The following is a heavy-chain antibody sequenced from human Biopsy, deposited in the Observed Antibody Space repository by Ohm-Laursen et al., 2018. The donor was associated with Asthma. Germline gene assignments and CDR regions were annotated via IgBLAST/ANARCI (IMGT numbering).Heavy chain of an antibody. CDR3: ARKAGSCISRTCYSLDF. D-gene: IGHD2-2*01. J-gene: IGHJ4*02. CDR2: INSVFGTT. V-gene: IGHV1-69*01. Sequence: GSSVKVSCKSLGGTFNTYVIGWVRQAPGQGLEWMGGINSVFGTTTYPQKLPDRVTITADDSTSTVYMELSSLRSEDTAVYYCARKAGSCISRTCYSLDFWGQGTLVTVSS. CDR1: GGTFNTYV.